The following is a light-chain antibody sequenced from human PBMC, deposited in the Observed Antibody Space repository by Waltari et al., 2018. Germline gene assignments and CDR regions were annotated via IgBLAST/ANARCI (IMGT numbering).Light chain of an antibody. CDR1: QGISTS. Sequence: DIQMTQSPSSLSASAGDRVTIACRASQGISTSLNWYQQKPGKAPKRLIYSASSLESGVPSRFSGSGSETDFTLTISSLQPEDFATYYCLQYNSNPFTFGPGTKLDI. V-gene: IGKV1-17*01. CDR3: LQYNSNPFT. CDR2: SAS. J-gene: IGKJ3*01.